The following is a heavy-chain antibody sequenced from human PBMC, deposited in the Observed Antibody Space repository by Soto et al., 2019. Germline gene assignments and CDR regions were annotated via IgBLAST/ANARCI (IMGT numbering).Heavy chain of an antibody. Sequence: GASVKVSCKASGYTFTSYGIHWVRQAPGQRLEWMGWINPNSGGTNYAQKFQGRVTMTRDTSISTAYMELSRLRSDDTAVYYCARGRLWFGKNWFDPWGQGALVTVSS. CDR1: GYTFTSYG. CDR3: ARGRLWFGKNWFDP. D-gene: IGHD3-10*01. CDR2: INPNSGGT. V-gene: IGHV1-2*02. J-gene: IGHJ5*02.